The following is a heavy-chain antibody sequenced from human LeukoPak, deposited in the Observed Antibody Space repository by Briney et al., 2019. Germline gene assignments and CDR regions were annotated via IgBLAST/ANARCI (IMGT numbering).Heavy chain of an antibody. CDR2: IYYSGST. J-gene: IGHJ4*02. Sequence: SETLSLTCTVSGGSISNYFWSWIRQPPGKGLEWIGYIYYSGSTNYNPSLKSRVTISVDTSKNQFSLKLSSVTAADTAVYYCARTGHYDYVWGSYRYYFDYWGQGTLVTVSS. CDR3: ARTGHYDYVWGSYRYYFDY. CDR1: GGSISNYF. V-gene: IGHV4-59*12. D-gene: IGHD3-16*02.